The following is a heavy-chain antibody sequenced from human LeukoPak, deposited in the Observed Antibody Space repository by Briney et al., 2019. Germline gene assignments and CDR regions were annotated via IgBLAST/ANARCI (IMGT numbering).Heavy chain of an antibody. D-gene: IGHD3-10*01. J-gene: IGHJ5*02. Sequence: PSETLSLTCAVYGGSFSGYYWSWIRQPPGKGLEWIGEINHSGSTNYNPSLKSRVTISVDTSKNQFSLRLSSVTAADTAVYYCARGAVRNYYGSGSRWFDHWGQGTLVTVSS. CDR1: GGSFSGYY. CDR2: INHSGST. V-gene: IGHV4-34*01. CDR3: ARGAVRNYYGSGSRWFDH.